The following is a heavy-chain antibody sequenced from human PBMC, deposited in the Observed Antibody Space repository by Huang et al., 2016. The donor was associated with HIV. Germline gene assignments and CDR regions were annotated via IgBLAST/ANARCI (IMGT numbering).Heavy chain of an antibody. J-gene: IGHJ3*02. V-gene: IGHV3-73*01. CDR3: TRLRNGDDAFDI. CDR1: GFTFSGSA. Sequence: EVQLVQSRGGLLRPGGSLRVSCAASGFTFSGSAIHWGGRTSGKGLEGVGRMKTKNDNEATAFTAALEGRLTVSRDDSRNTAYLQMNSLKTEDTAVYYCTRLRNGDDAFDIWGQGTTVTVSS. CDR2: MKTKNDNEAT.